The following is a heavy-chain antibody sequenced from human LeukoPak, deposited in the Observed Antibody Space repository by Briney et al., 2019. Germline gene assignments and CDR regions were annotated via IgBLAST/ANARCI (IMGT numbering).Heavy chain of an antibody. CDR2: ISYDGSNK. J-gene: IGHJ4*02. CDR3: AKGLPDASYYFDY. Sequence: PGGSVRLSCAASGFTFSSYGMHWVRQAPGKGLEWVAVISYDGSNKYYADSVKGRFTISRDNSKNTLYLQMNSLRAEDTAVYYCAKGLPDASYYFDYWGQGTLVTVSS. D-gene: IGHD1-14*01. V-gene: IGHV3-30*18. CDR1: GFTFSSYG.